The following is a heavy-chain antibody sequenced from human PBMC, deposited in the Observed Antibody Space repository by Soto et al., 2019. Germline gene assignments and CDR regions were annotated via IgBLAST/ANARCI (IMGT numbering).Heavy chain of an antibody. CDR1: GFTFSSYW. J-gene: IGHJ4*02. CDR3: ASELYSGYDSRDY. CDR2: IKQGGSEK. V-gene: IGHV3-7*01. Sequence: EVQLVESGGGLVQPGGSLRLSCAASGFTFSSYWMSWVRQAPGQRLAWVANIKQGGSEKYYVDSVKGRFTISRDNAKNSLYLQMNSLRAEDTAVYYCASELYSGYDSRDYWGQGTLVTVSS. D-gene: IGHD5-12*01.